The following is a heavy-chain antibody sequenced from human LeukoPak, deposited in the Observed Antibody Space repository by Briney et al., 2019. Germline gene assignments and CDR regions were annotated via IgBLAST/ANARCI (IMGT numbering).Heavy chain of an antibody. CDR3: ARVGYCSSTSCYTGYYYMDV. D-gene: IGHD2-2*02. Sequence: PSETLSLTCTVSGGSISSYYWSWIRQPPGKGLEWIGYIYYSGSTNYNPSLKGRVTISVDTSKNQFSLRLSSVTAADTAVYYCARVGYCSSTSCYTGYYYMDVWGKGTTVTVSS. V-gene: IGHV4-59*01. CDR2: IYYSGST. J-gene: IGHJ6*03. CDR1: GGSISSYY.